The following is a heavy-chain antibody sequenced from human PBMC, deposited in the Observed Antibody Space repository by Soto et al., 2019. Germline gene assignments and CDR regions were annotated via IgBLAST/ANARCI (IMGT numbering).Heavy chain of an antibody. D-gene: IGHD4-4*01. CDR3: SGGQNDYNYYYYYPMDV. CDR2: IRRKPNNYAT. V-gene: IGHV3-73*01. J-gene: IGHJ6*02. Sequence: GGSLRLSCAASGFTFSGSAMHWVRQAPGKGLEWVGRIRRKPNNYATAYAASVKGRFSISRDDSKNTAYLQVNGLKTEDTAVYYCSGGQNDYNYYYYYPMDVWGRGTTVTVSS. CDR1: GFTFSGSA.